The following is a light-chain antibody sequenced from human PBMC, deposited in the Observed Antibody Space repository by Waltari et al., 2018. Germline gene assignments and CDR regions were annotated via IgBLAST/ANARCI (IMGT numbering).Light chain of an antibody. V-gene: IGLV3-1*01. Sequence: SSELTQPPSVSVSPGQTATVSCSGAELGDLYASLYQQRPGQSPLLVIYRDISRPSGIPERFSGSNSGTTATLTISGTQAMDEADYYCQTWDSNTLIFGGGTKLTVL. CDR3: QTWDSNTLI. CDR1: ELGDLY. CDR2: RDI. J-gene: IGLJ2*01.